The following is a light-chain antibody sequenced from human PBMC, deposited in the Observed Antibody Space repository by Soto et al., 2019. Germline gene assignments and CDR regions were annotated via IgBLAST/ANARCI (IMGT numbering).Light chain of an antibody. V-gene: IGLV2-14*01. CDR1: SSDVGGYNY. Sequence: QSALTQPASVSGSPGQSITISCTGTSSDVGGYNYVSWYQQHPGKAPKLMIYEVTNWPSGVSNRFSGSKSGNTASLSISGLRAEDEADYYCSSYTTSSARVFGGGTKLTVL. CDR2: EVT. J-gene: IGLJ3*02. CDR3: SSYTTSSARV.